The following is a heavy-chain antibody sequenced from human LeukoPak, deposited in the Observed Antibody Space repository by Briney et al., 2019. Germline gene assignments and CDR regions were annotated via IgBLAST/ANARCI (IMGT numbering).Heavy chain of an antibody. J-gene: IGHJ5*02. CDR2: INPNSGGT. CDR1: GYTFTSYY. D-gene: IGHD2-15*01. V-gene: IGHV1-2*02. CDR3: ATEREAEGCSGGSCYAYNWFDP. Sequence: ASVKVSCKASGYTFTSYYMHWVRQAPGQGLEWMGWINPNSGGTNYAQKFQGRVTMTRDTSISTAYMELSRLRSDDTAVYYCATEREAEGCSGGSCYAYNWFDPWGQGTLVTVSS.